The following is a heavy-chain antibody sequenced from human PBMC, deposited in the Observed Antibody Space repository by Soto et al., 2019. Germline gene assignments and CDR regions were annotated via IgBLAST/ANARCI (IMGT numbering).Heavy chain of an antibody. CDR3: ATVFDL. CDR2: IDTDGGGT. J-gene: IGHJ5*02. CDR1: GFTLGSHR. V-gene: IGHV3-74*01. Sequence: DEQLVESGGGLVQPGGSLRVSCAASGFTLGSHRIHWVRQPPGKGLEWVSRIDTDGGGTSYADSVKGRFTISTDNAKNTVYLQMNGLRAEDSAVYYCATVFDLWGQGTLVTVSS.